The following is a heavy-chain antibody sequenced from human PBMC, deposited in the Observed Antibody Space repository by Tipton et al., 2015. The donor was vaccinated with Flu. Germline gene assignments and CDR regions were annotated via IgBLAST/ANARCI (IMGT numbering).Heavy chain of an antibody. Sequence: SLRLSCAASGFTVSSTYMSWVRQAPGKGLEWVSVIYSGGSTYYAASVRGRFTISRDNSKNTLYLQMNSLRAEDTAVYYCARYSLREYYYYAMDVWGQGTTVTVSS. J-gene: IGHJ6*02. D-gene: IGHD2-15*01. CDR1: GFTVSSTY. CDR2: IYSGGST. V-gene: IGHV3-53*01. CDR3: ARYSLREYYYYAMDV.